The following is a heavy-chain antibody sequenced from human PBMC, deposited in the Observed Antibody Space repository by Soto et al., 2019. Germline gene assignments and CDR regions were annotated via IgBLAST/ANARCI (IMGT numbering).Heavy chain of an antibody. CDR3: ASDILAAGFDY. Sequence: EVQLVESGGGLVQPGGSLRLSCAASGFTFSTYWMHWVRQAPGKGLVWVSRINSDGSSATYADSVKGRFTVSRDNAKNTLYLQMNSVRAEDTAVYYCASDILAAGFDYGGQGTLVTVSS. CDR2: INSDGSSA. J-gene: IGHJ4*02. V-gene: IGHV3-74*01. D-gene: IGHD6-13*01. CDR1: GFTFSTYW.